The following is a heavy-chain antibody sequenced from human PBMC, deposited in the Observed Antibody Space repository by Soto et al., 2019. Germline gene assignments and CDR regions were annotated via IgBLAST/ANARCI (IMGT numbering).Heavy chain of an antibody. CDR3: ARLAGGGVVPAALYYYYGMDV. J-gene: IGHJ6*02. Sequence: QVQLVQSGAEVKKPGSSVKVSCKASGGTFSSYATSWVRQAPGQGLEWMGGIIPIFGTANYAQKFQGRVTITADESTSTAYMELSSLRSEDTAVYYCARLAGGGVVPAALYYYYGMDVWGQGTTVTVSS. D-gene: IGHD2-2*01. CDR2: IIPIFGTA. CDR1: GGTFSSYA. V-gene: IGHV1-69*01.